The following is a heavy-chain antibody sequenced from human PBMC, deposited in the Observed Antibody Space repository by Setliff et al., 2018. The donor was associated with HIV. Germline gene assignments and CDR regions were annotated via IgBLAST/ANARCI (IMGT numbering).Heavy chain of an antibody. CDR2: IYYSGST. D-gene: IGHD3-22*01. Sequence: SETLSLTCTVSGGSISNSRYYWSWIRQPPGKGLEWIGSIYYSGSTYYNPSLKSRVTISVDTSKNQFSLKLSSVTAADTAVFYCARLTTTYYYDSPSVDWGQGTLVTVS. CDR1: GGSISNSRYY. CDR3: ARLTTTYYYDSPSVD. J-gene: IGHJ4*02. V-gene: IGHV4-39*07.